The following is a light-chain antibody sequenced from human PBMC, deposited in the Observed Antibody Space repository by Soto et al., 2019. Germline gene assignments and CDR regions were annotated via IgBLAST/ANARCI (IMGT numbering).Light chain of an antibody. V-gene: IGLV2-8*01. J-gene: IGLJ3*02. Sequence: QSALTQPPSASGSPGQSGTISCTGTSSDVGGYNYVSWYQQHPGKAPKLMIYEVSKRPSGVPDRFSGSKSGNTASLTVSGLQAEDEADYYCSSYAGSWVFGGGTKLTVL. CDR2: EVS. CDR1: SSDVGGYNY. CDR3: SSYAGSWV.